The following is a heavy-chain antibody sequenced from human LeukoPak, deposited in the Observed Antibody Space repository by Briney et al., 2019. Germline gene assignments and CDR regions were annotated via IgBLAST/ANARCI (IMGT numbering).Heavy chain of an antibody. CDR3: AKVRITILGATDY. J-gene: IGHJ4*02. CDR1: GFTFSSNG. Sequence: GGSLRLSCAASGFTFSSNGMHWVRQAPGKGLEWVSAISGSGGSTYYADSVKGRFTISRDNSKNTLYLQMNSLRAEDTAVYYCAKVRITILGATDYWGQGTLVTVSS. V-gene: IGHV3-23*01. CDR2: ISGSGGST. D-gene: IGHD3-3*01.